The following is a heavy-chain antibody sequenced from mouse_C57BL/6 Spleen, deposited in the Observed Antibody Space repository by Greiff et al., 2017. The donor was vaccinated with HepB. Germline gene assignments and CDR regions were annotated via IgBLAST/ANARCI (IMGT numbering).Heavy chain of an antibody. CDR2: SRNKANDYTT. CDR3: ARDASYYGPMDY. D-gene: IGHD2-10*01. J-gene: IGHJ4*01. V-gene: IGHV7-1*01. Sequence: EVQLVESGGGLVQSGRSLRLSCATSGFTFSDFYMEWVRQAPGKGLEWIAASRNKANDYTTEYSASVKGRFIVSRDTSQSILYLQMNALRAEDAAIYYCARDASYYGPMDYWGQGTSVTVSS. CDR1: GFTFSDFY.